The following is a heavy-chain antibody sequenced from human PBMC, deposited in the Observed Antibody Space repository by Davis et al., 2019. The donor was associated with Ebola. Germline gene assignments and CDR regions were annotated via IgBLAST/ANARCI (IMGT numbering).Heavy chain of an antibody. CDR3: ARVDPNYYGMDV. CDR2: INHSGST. J-gene: IGHJ6*02. V-gene: IGHV4-34*01. CDR1: GGSFSGYY. Sequence: SETLSLTCAVYGGSFSGYYWSWIRQPPGKGLEWIGEINHSGSTNYNPSLKSRVTISVDTSKNQFSLKLSSVTAADMAVYYCARVDPNYYGMDVWGQGTTVTVSS.